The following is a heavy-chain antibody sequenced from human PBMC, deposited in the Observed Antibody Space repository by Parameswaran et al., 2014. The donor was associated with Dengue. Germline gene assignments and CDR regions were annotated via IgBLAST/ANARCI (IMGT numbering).Heavy chain of an antibody. Sequence: RWIRQAPGKGLEWIGEIYHSGSTNYNPSLKSRVTISVDKSKNQFSLKLSSVTAADTAVYYCAMLTGSSDDYSNWFDPWGQGTLVTVSS. V-gene: IGHV4-4*02. J-gene: IGHJ5*02. CDR3: AMLTGSSDDYSNWFDP. CDR2: IYHSGST. D-gene: IGHD4-11*01.